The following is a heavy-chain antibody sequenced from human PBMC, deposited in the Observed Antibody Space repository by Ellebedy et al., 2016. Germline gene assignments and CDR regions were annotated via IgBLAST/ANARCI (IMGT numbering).Heavy chain of an antibody. J-gene: IGHJ6*03. Sequence: SETLSLXXTVSGGSISSYYWSWIRQPPGKGLEWIGYIYYSGSTNYNPSLKSRVTISVDTSKNQFSLKLSSVTAADTAVYYCARDNIAKPPGTYYYYYMDVWGKGTTVTVSS. CDR1: GGSISSYY. V-gene: IGHV4-59*01. CDR3: ARDNIAKPPGTYYYYYMDV. D-gene: IGHD6-13*01. CDR2: IYYSGST.